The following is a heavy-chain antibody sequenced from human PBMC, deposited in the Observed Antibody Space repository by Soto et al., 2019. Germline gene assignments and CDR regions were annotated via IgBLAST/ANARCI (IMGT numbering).Heavy chain of an antibody. D-gene: IGHD4-17*01. CDR3: ARGGSYGGNSEGEIDY. CDR1: GFTVSSNY. J-gene: IGHJ4*02. CDR2: IYSGGST. Sequence: EVQLVESGGGLVQPGGSLRLSCAASGFTVSSNYMSWVRQAPGKGLEWVSVIYSGGSTYYADSVKGRFTISRDNSKNTLYLQMNSLRAEDTAVYDCARGGSYGGNSEGEIDYWGQGTLVTVSS. V-gene: IGHV3-66*01.